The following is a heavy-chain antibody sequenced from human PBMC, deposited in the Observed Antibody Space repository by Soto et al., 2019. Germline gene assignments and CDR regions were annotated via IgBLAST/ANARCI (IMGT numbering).Heavy chain of an antibody. D-gene: IGHD6-19*01. J-gene: IGHJ4*02. CDR1: GFTFSSYG. CDR2: ISYDGSNK. CDR3: AKDQDEEISGNDY. V-gene: IGHV3-30*18. Sequence: QVQLVESGGGVVQPGRSLRLSCAASGFTFSSYGMHWVRQAPGKGLEWVAVISYDGSNKYYADSVKGRFTISRDNSKNTLYLQMNSLRAEDTAVYYCAKDQDEEISGNDYWGQGTLVTVSS.